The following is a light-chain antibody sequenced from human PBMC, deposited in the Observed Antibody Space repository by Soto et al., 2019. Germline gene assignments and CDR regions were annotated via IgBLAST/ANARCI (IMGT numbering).Light chain of an antibody. Sequence: EIVLTQSPGTLSLSPGERATLSCRASQSINNRYLAWYQQKPGQAPRLLIYAASSRATGSPDRFSGSGSGTDFPLTISRLEPEDFAVYYCQQFGSSPGFTFGPGTKVDIK. CDR1: QSINNRY. J-gene: IGKJ3*01. CDR3: QQFGSSPGFT. CDR2: AAS. V-gene: IGKV3-20*01.